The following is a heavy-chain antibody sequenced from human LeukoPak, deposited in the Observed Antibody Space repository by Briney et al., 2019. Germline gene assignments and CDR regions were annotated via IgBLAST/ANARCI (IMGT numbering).Heavy chain of an antibody. J-gene: IGHJ4*02. CDR1: GFTFSGSA. CDR3: TRPGRGYSSGSDY. Sequence: PGGSLRLSCAASGFTFSGSAMPWVRQASGKGLEWVGRIRSKANSYATAYAASVKGRFTISRDDSKNTAYLQMNSLKTEDTAVYYCTRPGRGYSSGSDYWGQGTLVTVSS. CDR2: IRSKANSYAT. D-gene: IGHD6-19*01. V-gene: IGHV3-73*01.